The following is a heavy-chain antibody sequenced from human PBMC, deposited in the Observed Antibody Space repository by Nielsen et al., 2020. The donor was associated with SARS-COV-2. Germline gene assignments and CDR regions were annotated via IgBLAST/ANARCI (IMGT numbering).Heavy chain of an antibody. V-gene: IGHV3-74*01. CDR1: GFTFSSTW. CDR3: AGGADFWSGTQKYYMDV. D-gene: IGHD3-3*01. CDR2: INPSGSGT. Sequence: GESLKIFCSASGFTFSSTWMDWARQAPGQGLVWVSRINPSGSGTAYADSVKGRFAVSRDNAENTVVLQIHSLRVEDTAVYYCAGGADFWSGTQKYYMDVWGKGTTVTVSS. J-gene: IGHJ6*03.